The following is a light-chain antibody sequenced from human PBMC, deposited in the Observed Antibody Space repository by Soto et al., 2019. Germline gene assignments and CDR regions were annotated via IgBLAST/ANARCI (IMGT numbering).Light chain of an antibody. CDR1: QSVSNNY. J-gene: IGKJ1*01. V-gene: IGKV3-20*01. CDR2: GAS. Sequence: DTVLTQSPGTLSLSPGERATLSFRPSQSVSNNYLAWYQQKPGQAPRLLFYGASSRATGIPDRFSGSGSGTDFTLTISGLEPEDFAVYYCQQYNNWPPWTFGQGTKVDIK. CDR3: QQYNNWPPWT.